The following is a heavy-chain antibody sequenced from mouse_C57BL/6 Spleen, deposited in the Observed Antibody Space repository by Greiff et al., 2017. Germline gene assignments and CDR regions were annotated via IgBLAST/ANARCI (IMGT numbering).Heavy chain of an antibody. J-gene: IGHJ4*01. CDR3: ARSTTVVATEAMDY. D-gene: IGHD1-1*01. CDR2: IDPSDSYT. Sequence: QVQLQQPGAELVKPGASVKLSCKASGYTFTSYWMQWVKQRPGQGLEWIGEIDPSDSYTNYNQKFKGKATLTVDTSSSTAYMELHSLTSEDSAVYFCARSTTVVATEAMDYWGQGTSVTVSS. V-gene: IGHV1-50*01. CDR1: GYTFTSYW.